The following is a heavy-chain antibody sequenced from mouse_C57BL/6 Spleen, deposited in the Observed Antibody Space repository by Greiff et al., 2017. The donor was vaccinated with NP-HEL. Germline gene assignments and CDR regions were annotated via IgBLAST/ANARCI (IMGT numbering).Heavy chain of an antibody. D-gene: IGHD2-1*01. V-gene: IGHV1-53*01. CDR3: AKKGKGNYEPGYFGY. Sequence: QVQLQQPGAELVKPGASVKLSCKASGYTFTSYWMHWVKQRPGQGLEWIGNINPSNGGTNYNEKFKSKATLTVDKSSSTAYMQLSSLTSEDSGGHYCAKKGKGNYEPGYFGYWGQGTTLTVSS. CDR1: GYTFTSYW. CDR2: INPSNGGT. J-gene: IGHJ2*01.